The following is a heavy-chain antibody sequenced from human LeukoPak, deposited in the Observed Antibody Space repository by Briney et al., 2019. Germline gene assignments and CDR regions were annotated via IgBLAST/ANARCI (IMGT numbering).Heavy chain of an antibody. CDR3: ARDLYGGNSGGDY. V-gene: IGHV3-64*01. D-gene: IGHD4-23*01. CDR2: ISSNGGST. J-gene: IGHJ4*02. Sequence: GGSLTLSCAASGFTFSSYAMHWVRQAPGKGLEYVSAISSNGGSTYYANSVKGRFTISRDNSKNTLYLQMGSLRAEDMAVYYCARDLYGGNSGGDYWGQGTLVTVSS. CDR1: GFTFSSYA.